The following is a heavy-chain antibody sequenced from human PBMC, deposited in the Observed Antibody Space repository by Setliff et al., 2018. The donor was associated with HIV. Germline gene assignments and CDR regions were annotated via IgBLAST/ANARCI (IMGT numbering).Heavy chain of an antibody. Sequence: PSETLSLTCAVYGGSFSGYYWSWIRQPPGKGLEWIGEINHSGRINCNPSLKSRVTISVDPSKNQFSLKLSSVTAADTAVYYCAGFTSGTMMQTWGQGTLVTV. J-gene: IGHJ4*02. D-gene: IGHD1-1*01. CDR1: GGSFSGYY. V-gene: IGHV4-34*01. CDR2: INHSGRI. CDR3: AGFTSGTMMQT.